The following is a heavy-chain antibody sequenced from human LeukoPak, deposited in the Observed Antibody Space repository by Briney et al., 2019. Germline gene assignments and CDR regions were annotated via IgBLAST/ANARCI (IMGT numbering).Heavy chain of an antibody. CDR3: ARRYGGDFDY. V-gene: IGHV5-51*01. CDR2: IYPSDSDT. CDR1: GYNFAIYW. J-gene: IGHJ4*02. Sequence: GESLKISCKGSGYNFAIYWIGWVRQMPGKGLEWMGIIYPSDSDTTYSPSFQGQVTISADKSINTAYLQWSSLKASDTAIYYCARRYGGDFDYWGQGTPVAVSS. D-gene: IGHD4-23*01.